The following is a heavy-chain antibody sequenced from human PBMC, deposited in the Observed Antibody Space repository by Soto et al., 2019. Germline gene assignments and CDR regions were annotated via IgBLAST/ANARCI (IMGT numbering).Heavy chain of an antibody. CDR1: GGTFDNYA. D-gene: IGHD2-15*01. CDR3: ARGLRTGNYGMDV. CDR2: IIPMFETV. V-gene: IGHV1-69*13. Sequence: EASVKVSCKASGGTFDNYAVSWVRQAPGQGLEWMGGIIPMFETVNYAQRFQGRLTIAADESTSTAYMELTSLTSADTAIYFCARGLRTGNYGMDVWGQGTTVTVSS. J-gene: IGHJ6*02.